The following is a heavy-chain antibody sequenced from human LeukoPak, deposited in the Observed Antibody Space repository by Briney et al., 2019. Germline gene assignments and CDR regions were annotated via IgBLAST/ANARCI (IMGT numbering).Heavy chain of an antibody. CDR1: GFTFSSHE. D-gene: IGHD3-10*01. CDR3: ARGSSFGELSH. V-gene: IGHV3-48*03. Sequence: GGSLRLSCAASGFTFSSHEMNWVRQAPGKGLEWVSYISSSGSTIYYADSVKGRFTISRDNAKNSLYLQMNSLRAEDTAVYYCARGSSFGELSHWGQGTLVTVSS. CDR2: ISSSGSTI. J-gene: IGHJ4*02.